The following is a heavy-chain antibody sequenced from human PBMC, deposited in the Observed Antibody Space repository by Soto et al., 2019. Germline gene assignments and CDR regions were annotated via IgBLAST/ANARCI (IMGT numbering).Heavy chain of an antibody. J-gene: IGHJ4*02. CDR2: IYWNDDK. D-gene: IGHD3-3*01. CDR1: GFSLSTSGVG. Sequence: SGPTLVNPTQTLTLTCTFSGFSLSTSGVGVGWIRQPPGKALEWLALIYWNDDKRYSPSLKSRLTITKDTSKNQVVLTMTNMDPVDTATYYCARTTVARSGYFFDSWGQGTLVTVSS. CDR3: ARTTVARSGYFFDS. V-gene: IGHV2-5*01.